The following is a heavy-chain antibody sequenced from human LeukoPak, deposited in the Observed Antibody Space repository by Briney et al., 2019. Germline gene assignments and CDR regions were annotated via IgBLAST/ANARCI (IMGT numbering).Heavy chain of an antibody. V-gene: IGHV1-69*05. D-gene: IGHD3-3*01. CDR1: GGTFSSYA. Sequence: GASVKVSCKASGGTFSSYAISWVRQAPGQGLEWMGGIIPIFGIANYAQKFQGRVTITTDESTSTAYMELSSLRSEDTAVYYCASVPAAIQKNGYDFWSGFSNAFDIWGQGTMVTVSS. J-gene: IGHJ3*02. CDR2: IIPIFGIA. CDR3: ASVPAAIQKNGYDFWSGFSNAFDI.